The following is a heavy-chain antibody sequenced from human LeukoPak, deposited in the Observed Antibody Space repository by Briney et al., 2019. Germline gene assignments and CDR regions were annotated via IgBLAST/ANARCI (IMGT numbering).Heavy chain of an antibody. D-gene: IGHD5-12*01. J-gene: IGHJ4*02. Sequence: ASVKVSCKASGYTFTSYDINWVRQTTGQGLEWMGWMNPNSGNTGYAQKFQGRVTMTRNTSISTAYMELSSLRSEDTAVYYCARGGYSGYDYDYWGQGTLVTVSS. CDR1: GYTFTSYD. CDR2: MNPNSGNT. V-gene: IGHV1-8*01. CDR3: ARGGYSGYDYDY.